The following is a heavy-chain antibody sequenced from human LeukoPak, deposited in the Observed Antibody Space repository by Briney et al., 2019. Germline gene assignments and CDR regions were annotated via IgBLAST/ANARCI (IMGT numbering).Heavy chain of an antibody. J-gene: IGHJ4*02. V-gene: IGHV7-4-1*02. Sequence: GASVKVSCKASGYAFTTYIMNWVRQAPGQGLEWMGWINTNTGNPTYAQGFTGRFVFSLDTSVSTAYLQISSLKAEDTAVYYCARGPERTRYYDSSGYQIDHWGQGTLVTVSS. CDR3: ARGPERTRYYDSSGYQIDH. D-gene: IGHD3-22*01. CDR2: INTNTGNP. CDR1: GYAFTTYI.